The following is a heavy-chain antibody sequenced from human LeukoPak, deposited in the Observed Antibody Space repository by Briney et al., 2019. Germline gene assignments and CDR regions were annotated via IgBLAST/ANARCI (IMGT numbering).Heavy chain of an antibody. CDR1: GGSISSSSYY. J-gene: IGHJ4*02. D-gene: IGHD4-17*01. CDR2: IYYSGST. V-gene: IGHV4-39*01. CDR3: ASHSTVTTGGIDY. Sequence: SETLSLTCTVSGGSISSSSYYWGWIRQPPGEGLEWIGSIYYSGSTYYNPSLKSRVTISVDTSKNQFSLKLSSVTAADTAVYYCASHSTVTTGGIDYWGQGTLVTVSS.